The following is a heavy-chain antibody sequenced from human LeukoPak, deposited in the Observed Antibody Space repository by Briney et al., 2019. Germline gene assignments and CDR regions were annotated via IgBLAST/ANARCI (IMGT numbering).Heavy chain of an antibody. CDR2: INHSGST. CDR3: ARDMEWWPHYYYGMDV. J-gene: IGHJ6*02. D-gene: IGHD3-3*01. CDR1: GGSFSGYY. Sequence: SETLSLTCAVYGGSFSGYYWSWIRQPPGKGLEWIGEINHSGSTNYNPSLKSRVTISVDASKNQFSLKLSSVTAADTAVYYCARDMEWWPHYYYGMDVWGQGTTVTVSS. V-gene: IGHV4-34*01.